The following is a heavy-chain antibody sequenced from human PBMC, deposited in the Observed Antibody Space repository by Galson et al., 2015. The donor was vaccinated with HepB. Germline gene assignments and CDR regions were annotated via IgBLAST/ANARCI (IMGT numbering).Heavy chain of an antibody. J-gene: IGHJ3*02. V-gene: IGHV1-18*01. CDR2: ISAYNGNT. D-gene: IGHD3-16*01. Sequence: SVKVSCKASGYTFTSYGISWVRQAPGQGLEWMGWISAYNGNTNYAQKLQGRVTMTTDTSTSTAYMELRSLRSDDTAVYYCARVGVMITFGGVSQGDAFDIWGQGTMVTVSS. CDR1: GYTFTSYG. CDR3: ARVGVMITFGGVSQGDAFDI.